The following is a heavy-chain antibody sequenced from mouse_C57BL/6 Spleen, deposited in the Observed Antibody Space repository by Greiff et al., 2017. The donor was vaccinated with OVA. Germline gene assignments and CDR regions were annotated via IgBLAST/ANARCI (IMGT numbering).Heavy chain of an antibody. Sequence: VQLQQSGAELVKPGASVKLSCTASGFNITDYYLHWVKQRPEQGLEWIGRIDPEDGETKYAPKFPGKATITADTASNTAYLQLSSLTSEDTAVDYCAREAYYGSSLYFDYWGQGTTLTVSS. CDR1: GFNITDYY. CDR2: IDPEDGET. D-gene: IGHD1-1*01. V-gene: IGHV14-2*01. J-gene: IGHJ2*01. CDR3: AREAYYGSSLYFDY.